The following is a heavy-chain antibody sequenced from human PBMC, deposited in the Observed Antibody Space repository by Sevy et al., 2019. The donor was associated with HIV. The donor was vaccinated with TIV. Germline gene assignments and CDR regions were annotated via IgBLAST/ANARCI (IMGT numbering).Heavy chain of an antibody. D-gene: IGHD3-22*01. Sequence: GGSLRLSCAASGFTFSSYWMHWVRQAPGKGLVWVSRINSDGSGTSYADSVKGRFTISRDNAKNTLYLQMNSLRAEDTAVYYCALSSLKSYYYDSSGYYYPYWGQGTLVTVSS. J-gene: IGHJ4*02. CDR2: INSDGSGT. CDR3: ALSSLKSYYYDSSGYYYPY. V-gene: IGHV3-74*01. CDR1: GFTFSSYW.